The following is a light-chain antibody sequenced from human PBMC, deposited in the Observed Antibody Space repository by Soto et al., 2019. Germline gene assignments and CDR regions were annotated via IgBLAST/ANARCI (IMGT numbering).Light chain of an antibody. CDR2: DAS. CDR1: HDVTHY. Sequence: DIQMTQSPSSLSASIGDRVTITCRASHDVTHYVNWFQQKPGKAPKLLIYDASSLEKGVPPRFSGRGSGTLFTFTITSLQPEDFATYYGRHYERLPGTFGQGTKVDLK. V-gene: IGKV1-33*01. CDR3: RHYERLPGT. J-gene: IGKJ1*01.